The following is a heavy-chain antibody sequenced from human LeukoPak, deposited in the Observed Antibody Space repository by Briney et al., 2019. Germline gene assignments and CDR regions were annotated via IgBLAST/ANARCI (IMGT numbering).Heavy chain of an antibody. CDR2: ISSEGGTT. V-gene: IGHV3-64*02. D-gene: IGHD3-22*01. Sequence: GGSLRLSCAASGFTFSDFAIHWVRQAPGKGLEYVSAISSEGGTTYYADSVQDRFTISRDNSKNTLYLQMGTLRAEDMAVYYCARVRHYHDGSDYYSFDYWGQGTLVTVSS. J-gene: IGHJ4*02. CDR3: ARVRHYHDGSDYYSFDY. CDR1: GFTFSDFA.